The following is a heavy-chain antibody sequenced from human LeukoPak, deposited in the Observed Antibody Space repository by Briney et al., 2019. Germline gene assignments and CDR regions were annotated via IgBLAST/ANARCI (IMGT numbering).Heavy chain of an antibody. Sequence: SETLSLTCAISGHSTTRGYYWSFFRQAPGKGLELIATFFQSHRSFYNASLESRVTVSLDTSKSQFSLNLTSVTAADTAVYYCERVLSVPYLLDSWGRGTQVTVSS. CDR2: FFQSHRS. CDR3: ERVLSVPYLLDS. CDR1: GHSTTRGYY. J-gene: IGHJ4*02. V-gene: IGHV4-38-2*01. D-gene: IGHD3-10*01.